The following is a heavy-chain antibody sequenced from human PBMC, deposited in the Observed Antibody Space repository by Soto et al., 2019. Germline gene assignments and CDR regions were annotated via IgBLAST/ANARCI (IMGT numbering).Heavy chain of an antibody. CDR3: AKGLGYCSSTSCYADDLFDP. J-gene: IGHJ5*02. V-gene: IGHV3-30*18. CDR1: GFTFSSYG. Sequence: VQLVESGGGVVQPGRSLRLSCAASGFTFSSYGMHWVRQAPGKGLEWVAVISYDGSNKYYADSVKGRFTISRDNSKNTLYLQMNSLRAEDTAVYYCAKGLGYCSSTSCYADDLFDPWGQGTLVTVSS. CDR2: ISYDGSNK. D-gene: IGHD2-2*01.